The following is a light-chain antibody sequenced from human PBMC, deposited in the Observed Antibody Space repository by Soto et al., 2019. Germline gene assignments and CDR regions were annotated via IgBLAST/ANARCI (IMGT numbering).Light chain of an antibody. V-gene: IGKV3-11*01. Sequence: EIVLTQSPATLSLSPGERATLSCRASQSVSRHLAWYQQKPGQAPRLLIYDASNRATGIPARFSGSGSGTDFTLTISSLEPEDFAVYYCQQYGSSALTFGGGTKVEIK. CDR1: QSVSRH. J-gene: IGKJ4*01. CDR3: QQYGSSALT. CDR2: DAS.